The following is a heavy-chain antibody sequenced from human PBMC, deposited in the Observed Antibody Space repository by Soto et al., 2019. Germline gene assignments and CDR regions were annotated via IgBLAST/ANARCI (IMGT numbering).Heavy chain of an antibody. Sequence: QVQLVESGGGVVQPGRSLKLSCAASGFIFSPYTMHWVRQAPGKGLEWVAVIAYDGSDKYYGDSVKGRFTISRDNSKNTLSLQLNSLRIEDTAMYYCARGGGFCGGDCYKGGIDYWGQGTLVTVSS. CDR2: IAYDGSDK. D-gene: IGHD2-21*02. CDR3: ARGGGFCGGDCYKGGIDY. J-gene: IGHJ4*02. V-gene: IGHV3-30-3*01. CDR1: GFIFSPYT.